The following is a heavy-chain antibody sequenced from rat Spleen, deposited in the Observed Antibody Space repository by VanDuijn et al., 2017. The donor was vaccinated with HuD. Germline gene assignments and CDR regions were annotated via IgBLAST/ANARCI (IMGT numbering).Heavy chain of an antibody. CDR2: ISPSGGST. J-gene: IGHJ2*01. D-gene: IGHD4-3*01. CDR1: GFTFSNHG. V-gene: IGHV5-19*01. Sequence: EVQLVESGGGLVQPGRSLKLSCAASGFTFSNHGVHWIRQAPTKGLEWVASISPSGGSTYYRDSVKGRFTVSRDNGRSTLYLQMDSLRSEDTATYYCTTQGIIRIPLFDYWGQGVMVTVSS. CDR3: TTQGIIRIPLFDY.